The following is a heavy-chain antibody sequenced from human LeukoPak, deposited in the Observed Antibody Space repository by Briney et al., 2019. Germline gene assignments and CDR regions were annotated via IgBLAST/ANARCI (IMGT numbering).Heavy chain of an antibody. J-gene: IGHJ6*03. CDR2: IYYSGST. CDR3: AEVDSGYGTQNYYYYMDV. CDR1: GGSISSSSYY. D-gene: IGHD5-12*01. Sequence: SETLSLTCTVSGGSISSSSYYWGWIRQPPGTGLEWIGSIYYSGSTYYNPSLKSRVTISVDTSKNQFSLKLSSVTAADTAVYYCAEVDSGYGTQNYYYYMDVWGKGTTVTVSS. V-gene: IGHV4-39*07.